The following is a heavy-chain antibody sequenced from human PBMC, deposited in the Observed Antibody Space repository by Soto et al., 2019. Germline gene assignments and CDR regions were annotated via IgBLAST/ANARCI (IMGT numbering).Heavy chain of an antibody. Sequence: EVQVLESGGGLVQPGGSLRLSCAASGFTFSTYAMNWVRQAPGKGLEWVSNISGGGTAYYADSVKGRFTISRDNSKNTLYLQMNSLRAEDTAVYYCAKGVEQFVYPPDYWGQGTLVTVS. J-gene: IGHJ4*02. D-gene: IGHD6-6*01. CDR1: GFTFSTYA. CDR3: AKGVEQFVYPPDY. CDR2: ISGGGTA. V-gene: IGHV3-23*01.